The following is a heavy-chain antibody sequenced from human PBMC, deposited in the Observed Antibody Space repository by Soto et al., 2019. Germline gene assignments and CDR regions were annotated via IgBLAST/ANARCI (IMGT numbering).Heavy chain of an antibody. CDR3: ARWISGGYLDWYGT. D-gene: IGHD1-26*01. J-gene: IGHJ5*01. V-gene: IGHV1-18*04. CDR1: GYTFMRYG. CDR2: INVDNGET. Sequence: QVQLVQSGAEVKKPGASVKVSCKESGYTFMRYGVTWVRQAPGQGLEWMGRINVDNGETKYPQKIQGRVIMTTDTTTSTVYMELRSLTFGDTAVDYCARWISGGYLDWYGTWGNVTLVNVVS.